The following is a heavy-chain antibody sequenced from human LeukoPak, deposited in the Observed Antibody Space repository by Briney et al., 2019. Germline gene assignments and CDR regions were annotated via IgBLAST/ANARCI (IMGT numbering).Heavy chain of an antibody. CDR1: GYTLTELS. V-gene: IGHV1-24*01. Sequence: EASVKVSCKVSGYTLTELSMHWVRQAPGKGLEWMGGFDPEDGETIYAQKFQGRVTITADKSTSTAYMELSSLRSEDTAVYYCTFGWYQYYFDYWGQGTLVTVSS. J-gene: IGHJ4*02. CDR2: FDPEDGET. CDR3: TFGWYQYYFDY. D-gene: IGHD6-19*01.